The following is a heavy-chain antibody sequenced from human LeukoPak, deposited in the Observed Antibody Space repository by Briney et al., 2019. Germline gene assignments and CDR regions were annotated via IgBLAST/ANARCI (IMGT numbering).Heavy chain of an antibody. D-gene: IGHD6-13*01. CDR3: ARDQVAAAGKVDP. J-gene: IGHJ5*02. CDR1: GGSIRGNSY. CDR2: IDQNGNT. Sequence: SETLSLTCSVSGGSIRGNSYWGWVRQPPGKGLEWIGTIDQNGNTYFDPSFQSRVTISIDTSKNQFSLRLNSITAADTAIYYCARDQVAAAGKVDPWGQGTQVTVSS. V-gene: IGHV4-39*02.